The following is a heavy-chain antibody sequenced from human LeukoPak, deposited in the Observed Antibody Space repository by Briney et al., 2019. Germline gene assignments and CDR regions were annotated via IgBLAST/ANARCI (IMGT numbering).Heavy chain of an antibody. V-gene: IGHV4-59*08. CDR1: GGSISSYY. J-gene: IGHJ3*02. CDR2: IYYSGST. Sequence: SGTLSLTCTVSGGSISSYYWSWIRQPPGKGLEWIGYIYYSGSTNYNPSLKSRVTISVDTSKNQFSLRLSSVTAADTAVYYCARQLDTDAFDIWGQGTMVTVSS. CDR3: ARQLDTDAFDI. D-gene: IGHD3-9*01.